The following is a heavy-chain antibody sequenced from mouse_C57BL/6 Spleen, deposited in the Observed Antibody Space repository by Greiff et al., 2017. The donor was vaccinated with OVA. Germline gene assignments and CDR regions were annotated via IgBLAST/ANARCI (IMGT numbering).Heavy chain of an antibody. Sequence: QVQLQQPGAELVMPGASVKLSCKASGYTFTSYWMHWVKQRPGQGLEWIGEIDPSDSYTNYNQQFKGKSTLTVDKSSSTAYMQLSSLTSEDSAVYYCARGRDDYDGAWSAYWGQGTLVTVSA. CDR1: GYTFTSYW. CDR3: ARGRDDYDGAWSAY. D-gene: IGHD2-4*01. V-gene: IGHV1-69*01. CDR2: IDPSDSYT. J-gene: IGHJ3*01.